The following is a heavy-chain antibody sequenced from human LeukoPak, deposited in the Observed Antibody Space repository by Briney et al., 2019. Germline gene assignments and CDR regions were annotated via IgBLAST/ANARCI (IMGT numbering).Heavy chain of an antibody. CDR3: ARGYRPRLAYYDFWSGYP. D-gene: IGHD3-3*01. CDR1: GYTFTGYY. J-gene: IGHJ5*02. CDR2: INPNSGGT. V-gene: IGHV1-2*02. Sequence: ASVKVSCKASGYTFTGYYMHWVRQAPGQGLEWMGWINPNSGGTNYAQKFQGRVTMTRDTSISTAYMELSRLRSDDTAVYYCARGYRPRLAYYDFWSGYPSGQGTLVIVSS.